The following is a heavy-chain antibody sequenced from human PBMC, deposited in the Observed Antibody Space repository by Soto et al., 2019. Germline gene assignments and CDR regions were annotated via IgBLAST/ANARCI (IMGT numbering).Heavy chain of an antibody. V-gene: IGHV1-3*05. J-gene: IGHJ4*02. CDR3: ASESYGGEFDY. CDR1: GYTFTSYA. Sequence: QVQLVQSGAEEKKPGASVKVSCKASGYTFTSYAMHWVRQAPGQRLEWMGWINAGNGNTKSSEKFQGRVTITRDTSASTAYMELSSLISEDTAVYYCASESYGGEFDYWGQGTLVTVSS. CDR2: INAGNGNT. D-gene: IGHD4-17*01.